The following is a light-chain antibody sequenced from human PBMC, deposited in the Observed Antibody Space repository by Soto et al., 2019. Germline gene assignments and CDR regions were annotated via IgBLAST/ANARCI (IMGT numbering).Light chain of an antibody. V-gene: IGKV1-5*03. CDR1: QSVSSW. CDR2: KAS. J-gene: IGKJ2*01. Sequence: DIQMTQSPSTLSASVGDRVTITCRASQSVSSWLAWYQQKPGKVPKLLIYKASSLESGVPLRVSGSGSGTEFTLTISSLQPDDFATYYCQQYDSHLPTFGQGTKVEIK. CDR3: QQYDSHLPT.